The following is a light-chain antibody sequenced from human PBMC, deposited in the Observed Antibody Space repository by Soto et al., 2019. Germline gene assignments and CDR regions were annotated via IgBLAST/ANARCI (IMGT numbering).Light chain of an antibody. J-gene: IGLJ1*01. Sequence: QSALTQPASVSGSPGQSITITCTETSSDVGSYNYVSWYQQHPGKAPKLMIYEVSNRPSGVSHRFSGSKSGNTASLTISGLQAEDETIYYCSSYTSTSTYVFGTGTKLTVL. CDR1: SSDVGSYNY. V-gene: IGLV2-14*01. CDR2: EVS. CDR3: SSYTSTSTYV.